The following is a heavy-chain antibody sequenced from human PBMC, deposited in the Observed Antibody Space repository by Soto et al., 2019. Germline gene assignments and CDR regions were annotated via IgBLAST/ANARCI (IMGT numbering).Heavy chain of an antibody. CDR2: IMPVFHTT. CDR3: ATATISPVSATLYHYGMDV. V-gene: IGHV1-69*01. D-gene: IGHD6-25*01. Sequence: QVQLVHSGAEVKKPGSSVKVSCQASGGTFNNFAFTWVRQAPGQGLEWLGGIMPVFHTTNIAQTFQDRITVTSDDFTTTVYMEMTSLRYDDTAVYYCATATISPVSATLYHYGMDVWGQGTTVNVSS. CDR1: GGTFNNFA. J-gene: IGHJ6*02.